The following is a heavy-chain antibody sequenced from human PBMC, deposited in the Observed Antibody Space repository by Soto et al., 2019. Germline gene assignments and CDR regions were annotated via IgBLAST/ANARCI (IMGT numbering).Heavy chain of an antibody. Sequence: QAQVVESGGDVVQPGRSLRLSCVVSGFTFSDYGFHWVRQAPGNGLAWVAVISYDGNNKNYADSVKGRFAISRDNSKNMVFIEMNSLRIEDTAVYYCAREINDLWSCYAERGYGKDVWGQVTTVTVSS. D-gene: IGHD3-3*01. CDR2: ISYDGNNK. J-gene: IGHJ6*02. V-gene: IGHV3-30*09. CDR3: AREINDLWSCYAERGYGKDV. CDR1: GFTFSDYG.